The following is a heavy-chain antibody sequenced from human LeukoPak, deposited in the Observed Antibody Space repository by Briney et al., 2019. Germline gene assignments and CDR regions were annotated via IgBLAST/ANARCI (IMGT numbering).Heavy chain of an antibody. J-gene: IGHJ3*02. CDR2: IIPIFGRA. Sequence: SVKVSCTASGGTFSSYGISWVRQAPGQGLEWMGGIIPIFGRAKYAQKFQGRVTITADESTSTAYMEVNSLRSEDTAVYYCARDGWLQLHAFDIWGQGTMVTVSS. CDR3: ARDGWLQLHAFDI. V-gene: IGHV1-69*01. D-gene: IGHD5-24*01. CDR1: GGTFSSYG.